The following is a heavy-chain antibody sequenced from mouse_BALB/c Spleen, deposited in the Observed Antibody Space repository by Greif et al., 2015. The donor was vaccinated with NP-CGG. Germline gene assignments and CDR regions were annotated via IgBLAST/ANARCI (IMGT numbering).Heavy chain of an antibody. Sequence: VQLQQSGAELVKPGASVKLSCTASGFNIKDTYMHWVKQRPEQGLEWIGRIDPANGNTKYDPKFQGKATITADTPSNAACLRLSGLTAEDTAGYYCARWYYAMDYWGQGTSVTVSS. CDR1: GFNIKDTY. J-gene: IGHJ4*01. CDR2: IDPANGNT. V-gene: IGHV14-3*02. CDR3: ARWYYAMDY.